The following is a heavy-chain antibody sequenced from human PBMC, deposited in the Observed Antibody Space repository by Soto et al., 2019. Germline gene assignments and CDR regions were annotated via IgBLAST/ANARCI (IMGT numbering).Heavy chain of an antibody. D-gene: IGHD6-13*01. CDR1: GFTFSSYA. CDR3: SRERIYSSSWYDY. Sequence: QVQLVESGGGVVQPGRSLRLSCAASGFTFSSYAMHWVRQAPGKGLEWVPVISYDGSNKYYADSVKGRLTISRDNSKNTLYLQRNSLRAEETAVYYCSRERIYSSSWYDYWGQGTLVTVSS. J-gene: IGHJ4*02. V-gene: IGHV3-30-3*01. CDR2: ISYDGSNK.